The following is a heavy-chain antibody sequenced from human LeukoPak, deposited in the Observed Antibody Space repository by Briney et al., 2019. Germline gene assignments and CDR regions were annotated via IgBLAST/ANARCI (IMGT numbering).Heavy chain of an antibody. CDR1: GGSISSSSYY. CDR2: IYYCGST. D-gene: IGHD2-2*01. J-gene: IGHJ5*02. CDR3: ASGLGYCSSTSCYSSWFDP. Sequence: SETLSLTCTVSGGSISSSSYYWGWIRRPPGQGLEWLGSIYYCGSTYYNPSLKSRVTISVSTSKNPFALKLSSVTAADTAVYYCASGLGYCSSTSCYSSWFDPWGQGTLVTVSS. V-gene: IGHV4-39*01.